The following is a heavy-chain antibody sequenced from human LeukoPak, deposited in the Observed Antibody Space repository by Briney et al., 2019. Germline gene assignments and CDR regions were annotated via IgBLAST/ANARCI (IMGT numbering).Heavy chain of an antibody. V-gene: IGHV1-69*04. D-gene: IGHD1-1*01. CDR2: IIPILGIA. CDR3: ARDPQNWNGGRDWFDH. Sequence: ASVKVSCKASGGTFSSYAISWVRQAPGQGLEWMGRIIPILGIANYAQKFQGRVTITADKSTSTAYMELSSLRSEDTAVYYCARDPQNWNGGRDWFDHWGQGTLVTVSS. J-gene: IGHJ5*02. CDR1: GGTFSSYA.